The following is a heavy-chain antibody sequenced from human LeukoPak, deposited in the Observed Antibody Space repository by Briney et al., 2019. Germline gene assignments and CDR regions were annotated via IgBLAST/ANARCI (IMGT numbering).Heavy chain of an antibody. V-gene: IGHV4-4*07. Sequence: SETLSLTCTVSGGSISSYYWSWIRQPAGKGLEWIGRIYTSGTTNYNPSLKSRVTMSVDTSKNQFSLKLSSVTAADTAVYYCARDLRDIEVVVAATNYYYYMDVWGKGTTVTVSS. D-gene: IGHD2-15*01. CDR3: ARDLRDIEVVVAATNYYYYMDV. CDR2: IYTSGTT. CDR1: GGSISSYY. J-gene: IGHJ6*03.